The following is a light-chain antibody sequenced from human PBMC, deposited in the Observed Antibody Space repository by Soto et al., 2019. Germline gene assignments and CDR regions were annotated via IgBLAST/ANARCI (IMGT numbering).Light chain of an antibody. J-gene: IGKJ5*01. CDR2: GAS. Sequence: DIQMTQSPSSLSASVGDRVTITCRASQSISSYLNWYQQKPGKAPNLLIYGASTRATGIPARFSGSASGTDFTLTISSLQSEDFAVYYCQQRSNWPPAITFGQGTRLEIK. CDR3: QQRSNWPPAIT. V-gene: IGKV1-39*01. CDR1: QSISSY.